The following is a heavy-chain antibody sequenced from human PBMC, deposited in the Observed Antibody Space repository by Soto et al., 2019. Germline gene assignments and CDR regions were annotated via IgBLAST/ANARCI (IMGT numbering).Heavy chain of an antibody. J-gene: IGHJ4*02. V-gene: IGHV3-30*18. Sequence: GGSLRLSCAASGFTFSSYGMHWVRQAPGKGLEWVAVISYDGSNKYYADSVKGRFTISRDNSKNTLYLQMNSLRAEDTAVYYCAKDPIAATPLFYFDYWGQGTLVTVSS. CDR1: GFTFSSYG. CDR2: ISYDGSNK. D-gene: IGHD6-13*01. CDR3: AKDPIAATPLFYFDY.